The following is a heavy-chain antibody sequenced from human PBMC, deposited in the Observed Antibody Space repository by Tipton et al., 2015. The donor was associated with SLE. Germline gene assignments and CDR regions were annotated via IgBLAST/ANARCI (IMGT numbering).Heavy chain of an antibody. Sequence: SLRLSCAASGFSLSSHWMHWVRQTPGKGLVWVSRIKPDGSIPQYADSVKGRFTISRDNAKNSLYLQMNSLRTEDTAVYYCARGGGDSSSCQDFDHWGQGTLVTVSS. D-gene: IGHD6-13*01. V-gene: IGHV3-74*01. CDR1: GFSLSSHW. J-gene: IGHJ4*02. CDR3: ARGGGDSSSCQDFDH. CDR2: IKPDGSIP.